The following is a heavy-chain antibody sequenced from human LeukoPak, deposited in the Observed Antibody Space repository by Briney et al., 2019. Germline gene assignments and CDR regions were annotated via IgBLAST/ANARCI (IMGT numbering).Heavy chain of an antibody. CDR1: GFTFSSYS. CDR3: ARDYDSSGYYYYWHYFDY. D-gene: IGHD3-22*01. J-gene: IGHJ4*02. Sequence: GGSLRLSCAASGFTFSSYSMHWVRQAPGKGLEWVALISYDGSHKYYADTVKGRVTISRDNSKNTLYLQMNSLRAEDTAVYYCARDYDSSGYYYYWHYFDYWGQGTLVTVSS. V-gene: IGHV3-30*04. CDR2: ISYDGSHK.